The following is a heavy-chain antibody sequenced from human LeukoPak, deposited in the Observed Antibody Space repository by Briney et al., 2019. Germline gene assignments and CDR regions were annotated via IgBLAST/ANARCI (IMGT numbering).Heavy chain of an antibody. V-gene: IGHV3-23*01. D-gene: IGHD3-9*01. CDR2: ISGGGGTP. J-gene: IGHJ4*02. Sequence: GGSLRLSCAASGFTFSSYAMSWVRQAPGKGLEWVSTISGGGGTPYYADSVKGRFTISRDNSKNTLYLQMNSLRVEDTAEYYCAKAESPYYDILTGHPRPFEYWGQGALVTVSS. CDR1: GFTFSSYA. CDR3: AKAESPYYDILTGHPRPFEY.